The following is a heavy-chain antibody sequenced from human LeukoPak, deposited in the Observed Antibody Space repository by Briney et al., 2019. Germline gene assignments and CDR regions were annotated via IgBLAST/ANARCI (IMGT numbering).Heavy chain of an antibody. D-gene: IGHD3-22*01. CDR1: GYTFTSYY. CDR2: INPSGGST. J-gene: IGHJ4*02. Sequence: ASVKVSCKASGYTFTSYYMHWVRQAPGQGLEWMGIINPSGGSTSYAQKFQGRVTVTRDTSTSTVYMELSSLRSEDTAVYYCARGYHSPYDSSGYCLDYWGQGTLVTVSS. CDR3: ARGYHSPYDSSGYCLDY. V-gene: IGHV1-46*01.